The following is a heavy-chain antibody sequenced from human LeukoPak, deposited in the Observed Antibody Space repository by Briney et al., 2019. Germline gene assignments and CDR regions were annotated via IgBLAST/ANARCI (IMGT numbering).Heavy chain of an antibody. CDR3: GGWAGVGRGWY. CDR1: GGSISTYY. Sequence: SETLSLTCTVSGGSISTYYGSWIRQSPGKGLEWIGYIYYSGSTNYSPSLKSRVTLSVDTSRNQFSLKLNSVTAADTAVYYCGGWAGVGRGWYWGRGALVPVSS. CDR2: IYYSGST. V-gene: IGHV4-59*01. J-gene: IGHJ4*02. D-gene: IGHD6-19*01.